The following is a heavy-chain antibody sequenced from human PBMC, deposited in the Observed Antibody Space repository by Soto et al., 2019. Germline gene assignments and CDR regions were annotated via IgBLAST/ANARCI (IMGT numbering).Heavy chain of an antibody. J-gene: IGHJ4*02. CDR3: ARAAGSPLYNFDS. CDR1: DFSLSGFY. CDR2: ISMSGSYK. D-gene: IGHD6-25*01. Sequence: GGSLRLSCVGSDFSLSGFYMSWVRQAPGKGLEWLSFISMSGSYKTYAASVEGRFTISRDNVKNILYLQMDSLRVEDTAVYYCARAAGSPLYNFDSWGQGTQVTVSS. V-gene: IGHV3-11*06.